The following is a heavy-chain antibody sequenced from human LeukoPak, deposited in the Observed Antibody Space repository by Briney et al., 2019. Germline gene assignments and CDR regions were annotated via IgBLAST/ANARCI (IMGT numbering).Heavy chain of an antibody. CDR1: GLTLSDYY. V-gene: IGHV3-11*01. J-gene: IGHJ6*02. Sequence: PGGSLRLSCAASGLTLSDYYMSWIRQTPGKGLEWVSYIDRSGSSIYYADSVRGRFTVSRDNAKNSLFLQMNNLRAEDTALYYCARGHTGLEVWGLGTTVTVSS. CDR2: IDRSGSSI. CDR3: ARGHTGLEV.